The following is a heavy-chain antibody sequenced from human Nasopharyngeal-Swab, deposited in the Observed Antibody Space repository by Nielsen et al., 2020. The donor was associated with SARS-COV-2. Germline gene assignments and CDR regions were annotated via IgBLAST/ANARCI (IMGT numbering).Heavy chain of an antibody. CDR2: ISSSSSTI. V-gene: IGHV3-48*02. Sequence: GESLKISCAASGFTFSSCSMNWVRQAPGKGLEWVSYISSSSSTIYYADSVKGRFTISRDNAKNSLYLQMNSLRDEDTAVYYCARGATILGGHASRMDVWGQGTTVTVSS. CDR1: GFTFSSCS. J-gene: IGHJ6*02. D-gene: IGHD3-3*01. CDR3: ARGATILGGHASRMDV.